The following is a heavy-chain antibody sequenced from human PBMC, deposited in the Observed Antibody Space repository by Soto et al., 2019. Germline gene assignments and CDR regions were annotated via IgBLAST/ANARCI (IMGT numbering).Heavy chain of an antibody. Sequence: GGSLRLSCAASGFTFSDYYMSWIRQAPGKGLEWVSYISSSGSTIYYPDSVKGRFTISRDNAKNSLYLQMNSLRAEDTAVYYCARGELERRWLPRNYYYYYMDVWGKGTTVTVSS. J-gene: IGHJ6*03. V-gene: IGHV3-11*01. D-gene: IGHD1-1*01. CDR3: ARGELERRWLPRNYYYYYMDV. CDR2: ISSSGSTI. CDR1: GFTFSDYY.